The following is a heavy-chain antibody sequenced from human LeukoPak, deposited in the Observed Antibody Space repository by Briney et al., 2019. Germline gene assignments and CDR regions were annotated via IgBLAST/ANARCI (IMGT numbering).Heavy chain of an antibody. CDR1: GGSISSYY. D-gene: IGHD3-9*01. Sequence: PSETLSLTGTVSGGSISSYYWSWIRQPPGKGLEWIGYIYYSGRTNYNPSLKSPVTISVDTSKNHFSLKLCSVTAALTGVYYCARDERRYFDWLSISGGDAFDIWGQGTMVTVSS. J-gene: IGHJ3*02. V-gene: IGHV4-59*12. CDR3: ARDERRYFDWLSISGGDAFDI. CDR2: IYYSGRT.